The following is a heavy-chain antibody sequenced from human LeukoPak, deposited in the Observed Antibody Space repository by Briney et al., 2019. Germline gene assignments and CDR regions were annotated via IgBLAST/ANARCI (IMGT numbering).Heavy chain of an antibody. V-gene: IGHV3-30-3*01. CDR3: ARVMSYFDY. Sequence: GGSLRLSCAASGFTFSSYAMHWVRQAPGKGLEWVAVISYDGSNKYYADSVKGRFTISRDKSKNTLYLQMNSLRAEDTAVYYCARVMSYFDYWGQGTLVTVSS. CDR1: GFTFSSYA. J-gene: IGHJ4*02. CDR2: ISYDGSNK.